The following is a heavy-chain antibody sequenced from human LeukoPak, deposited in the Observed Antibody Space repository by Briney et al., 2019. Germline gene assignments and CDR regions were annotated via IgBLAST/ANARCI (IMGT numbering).Heavy chain of an antibody. J-gene: IGHJ4*02. D-gene: IGHD3-22*01. Sequence: SQTLSLTCTVSGASFNSDDQYWHWLRQSPGKGLEWIGSIHPSGMLYNNPSLKSRVTMSVDTSKNQFSLKLSSVTAADTAVYYCARGNFQEYSSSSYYYDSSGYSFDYWGQGTLVTVSS. CDR1: GASFNSDDQY. CDR2: IHPSGML. CDR3: ARGNFQEYSSSSYYYDSSGYSFDY. V-gene: IGHV4-30-4*08.